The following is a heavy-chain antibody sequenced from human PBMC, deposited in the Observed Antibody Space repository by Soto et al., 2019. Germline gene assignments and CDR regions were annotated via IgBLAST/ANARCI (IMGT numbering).Heavy chain of an antibody. CDR3: ARRQDDFWSGYYLGSNYGMDV. J-gene: IGHJ6*02. CDR1: GGSFSGYY. Sequence: LSLTCAIYGGSFSGYYWGWIRQPPGKGLEWIGSIYYSGSTYYNPSLKSRVTISVDTSKNQFSLKLSSVTAADTAVYYCARRQDDFWSGYYLGSNYGMDVWGQGTTVTVSS. V-gene: IGHV4-39*01. CDR2: IYYSGST. D-gene: IGHD3-3*01.